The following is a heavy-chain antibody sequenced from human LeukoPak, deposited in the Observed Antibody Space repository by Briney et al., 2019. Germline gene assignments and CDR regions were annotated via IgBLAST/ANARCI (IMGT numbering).Heavy chain of an antibody. CDR1: GFTFSNYS. Sequence: GGSLRLSCAASGFTFSNYSMNWVRQTPGKGLERVSSISSSSTYIYYADSVKGRFTISRDNARNSLYLQMNGLRVEDTAVYYCALPPVVGDWGQGTLVTVSS. D-gene: IGHD6-19*01. CDR2: ISSSSTYI. J-gene: IGHJ4*02. CDR3: ALPPVVGD. V-gene: IGHV3-21*01.